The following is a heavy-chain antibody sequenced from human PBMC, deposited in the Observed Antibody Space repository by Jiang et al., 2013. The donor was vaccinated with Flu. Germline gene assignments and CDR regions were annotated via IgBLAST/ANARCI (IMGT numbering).Heavy chain of an antibody. CDR1: GFTFDDYT. CDR3: AKGTTVTTFPKVNDYFDY. D-gene: IGHD4-17*01. Sequence: VQLVESGGVVVQPGGSLRLSCAASGFTFDDYTMHWVRQAPGKGLEWVSLISWDGGSTYYADSVKGRFTISRDNSKNSLYLQMNSLRTEDTALYYCAKGTTVTTFPKVNDYFDYWGQGTLVTVSS. CDR2: ISWDGGST. V-gene: IGHV3-43*01. J-gene: IGHJ4*02.